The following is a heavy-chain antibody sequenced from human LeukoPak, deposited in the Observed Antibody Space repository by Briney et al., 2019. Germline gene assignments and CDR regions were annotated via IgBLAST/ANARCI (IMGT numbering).Heavy chain of an antibody. D-gene: IGHD3-22*01. J-gene: IGHJ4*02. CDR1: GGSFSGYY. Sequence: PSETLSLTCAVYGGSFSGYYWSWIRQPPGKGLEWIGEINHSGSTNYNPSLKSRVTISVDTSKNQFSLKLSSVTAADTAVYYCARDRYYDSSGYYSDRDYWGQGTLVTVSS. CDR3: ARDRYYDSSGYYSDRDY. CDR2: INHSGST. V-gene: IGHV4-34*01.